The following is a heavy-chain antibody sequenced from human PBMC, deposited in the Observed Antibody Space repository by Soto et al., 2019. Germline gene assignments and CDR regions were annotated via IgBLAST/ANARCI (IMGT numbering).Heavy chain of an antibody. CDR2: ISSSSSTI. CDR1: GFTFSSYS. Sequence: GGSLRLSCAASGFTFSSYSMNWVRQAPGKGLEWVSYISSSSSTIYYADSVKGRFTISRDNAKNSLYLQMNSLRDEDTAVYYCAREYSSSSGRAFDNWGQGTMVTVPS. J-gene: IGHJ3*02. V-gene: IGHV3-48*02. CDR3: AREYSSSSGRAFDN. D-gene: IGHD6-6*01.